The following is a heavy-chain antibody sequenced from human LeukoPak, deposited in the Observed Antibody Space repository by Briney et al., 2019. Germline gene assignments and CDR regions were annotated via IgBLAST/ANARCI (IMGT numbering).Heavy chain of an antibody. V-gene: IGHV4-59*01. CDR1: GASISSYY. J-gene: IGHJ4*02. CDR2: IYHSGSS. D-gene: IGHD6-19*01. Sequence: SETLSLTCTVSGASISSYYWSWIRKPPGQGLEWIGNIYHSGSSNSNPSLKSRVTISVGTSKNQFSLKVTSVTAADTAVYYCAGERYSSGWYIDYWGQGTLVTVSS. CDR3: AGERYSSGWYIDY.